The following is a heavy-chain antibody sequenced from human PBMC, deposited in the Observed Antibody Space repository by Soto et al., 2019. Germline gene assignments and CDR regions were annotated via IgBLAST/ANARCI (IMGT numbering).Heavy chain of an antibody. CDR3: AAGRGLTTMVRGVSPKNYYGRDR. CDR2: INPKSGAT. V-gene: IGHV1-2*04. J-gene: IGHJ6*04. Sequence: ASVKVSCKASGYTFIDYYIHWVRQAPGQGPEWMGWINPKSGATNYAQKFQDWVTMTRDTSISTAYMELSRLKSDDTAVYYCAAGRGLTTMVRGVSPKNYYGRDRGGKGPSVT. CDR1: GYTFIDYY. D-gene: IGHD3-10*01.